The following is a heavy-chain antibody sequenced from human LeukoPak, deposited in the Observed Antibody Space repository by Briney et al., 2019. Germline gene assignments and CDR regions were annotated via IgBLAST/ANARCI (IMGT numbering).Heavy chain of an antibody. D-gene: IGHD4-17*01. J-gene: IGHJ2*01. CDR3: ARARGDLSSNWYFDL. Sequence: ASVKVSCKASGYTFTSYYMHWVRQAPGQGLEWMGLINPTGDSTGYAQKFQGRVTMTRDTSISTAYMELSRLRSDDTAVYYCARARGDLSSNWYFDLWGRGTLVTVSS. CDR1: GYTFTSYY. CDR2: INPTGDST. V-gene: IGHV1-46*01.